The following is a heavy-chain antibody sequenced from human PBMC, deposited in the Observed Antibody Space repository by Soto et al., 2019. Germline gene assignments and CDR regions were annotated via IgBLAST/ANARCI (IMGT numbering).Heavy chain of an antibody. J-gene: IGHJ5*02. D-gene: IGHD6-13*01. CDR1: GFTFSSYG. CDR3: ERDSQQLVVWDENWFDP. Sequence: QVQLVESGGGVVQPGRSLRLSCAASGFTFSSYGMHWVRQAPGKGLEWVAVIWYDGSNKYYADSVKGRFTISRDNSKNTRYLQLNSLRAEDTAVYYCERDSQQLVVWDENWFDPWCQGTLVTVSS. V-gene: IGHV3-33*01. CDR2: IWYDGSNK.